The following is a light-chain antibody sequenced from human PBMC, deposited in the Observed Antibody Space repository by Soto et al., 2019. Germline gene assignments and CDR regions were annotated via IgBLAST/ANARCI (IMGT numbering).Light chain of an antibody. Sequence: DIQMTQSPFTLSASIGDRVTITCRASQSISDTLAWYQQKPGKAPKLLIYQASSLEIGVPSRFSGSGSGTEVTLAISSLQPDDFATYFCQQYNSEWTFGQGTKVEIK. V-gene: IGKV1-5*03. CDR1: QSISDT. CDR3: QQYNSEWT. CDR2: QAS. J-gene: IGKJ1*01.